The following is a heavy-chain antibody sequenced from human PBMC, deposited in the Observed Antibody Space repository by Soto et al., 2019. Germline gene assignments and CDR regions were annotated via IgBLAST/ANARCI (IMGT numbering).Heavy chain of an antibody. J-gene: IGHJ4*02. CDR1: GFTFSSYG. D-gene: IGHD1-26*01. Sequence: QVQLVESGGGVVQPGRSLRLSCAASGFTFSSYGMHWVRQAPGKGLEWVAVISYDGSNKYYADSVKGRFTISRDNSKNTLYLQMNSLRAEDTAVYYCAKEPIVGAPLGIFDYWGQGTLVTVSS. CDR3: AKEPIVGAPLGIFDY. CDR2: ISYDGSNK. V-gene: IGHV3-30*18.